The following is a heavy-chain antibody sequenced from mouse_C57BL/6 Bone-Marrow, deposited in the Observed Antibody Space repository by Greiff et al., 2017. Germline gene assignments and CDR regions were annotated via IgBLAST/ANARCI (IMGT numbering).Heavy chain of an antibody. J-gene: IGHJ3*01. V-gene: IGHV5-15*01. CDR3: ARKDRLGFAY. Sequence: EVQVVESGGGLVQPGGSLKLSCAASGFTFSDYGMAWVRQAPRKGPEWVALISNLAYSNYYADTVTGRVTISRENAKNTLYLEMSSLRSEDTAMYYCARKDRLGFAYWGQGTLVTVSA. D-gene: IGHD2-4*01. CDR1: GFTFSDYG. CDR2: ISNLAYSN.